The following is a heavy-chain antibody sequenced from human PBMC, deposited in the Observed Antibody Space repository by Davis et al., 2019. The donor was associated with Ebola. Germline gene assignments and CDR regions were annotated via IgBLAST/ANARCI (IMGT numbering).Heavy chain of an antibody. CDR1: GFTFSSYS. V-gene: IGHV3-48*01. D-gene: IGHD1-26*01. CDR3: ARVGVGAKIDY. J-gene: IGHJ4*02. Sequence: GESLKISCAASGFTFSSYSMNWVRQAPGKGLEWVSYISSSSSTIYYADSVKGRFTISRDNSKNTLYLQMNSLRAEDTAVYYCARVGVGAKIDYWGQGTLVTVSS. CDR2: ISSSSSTI.